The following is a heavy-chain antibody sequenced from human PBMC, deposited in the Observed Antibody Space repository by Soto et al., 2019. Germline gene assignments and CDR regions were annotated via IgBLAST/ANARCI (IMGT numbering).Heavy chain of an antibody. D-gene: IGHD2-2*01. CDR1: GGSVSPNY. V-gene: IGHV4-59*08. J-gene: IGHJ5*01. Sequence: QVQLQESGPGLVKPSETLSLACNVSGGSVSPNYWSWIRQPPGKGLEWVGYIYYGGTTSYNPSLKSRVTISLETSKSQFSLRLTAVTAADTAVYYCARLGKYYQSLDTWGPGTLVTVSS. CDR2: IYYGGTT. CDR3: ARLGKYYQSLDT.